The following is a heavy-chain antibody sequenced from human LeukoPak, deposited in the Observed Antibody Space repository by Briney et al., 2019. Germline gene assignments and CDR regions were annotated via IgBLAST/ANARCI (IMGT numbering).Heavy chain of an antibody. J-gene: IGHJ3*02. D-gene: IGHD1-7*01. CDR1: GFTFSRYW. CDR2: INSDGSST. CDR3: ARERYNWNYVYGAFDI. V-gene: IGHV3-74*01. Sequence: GGSLRLSCAASGFTFSRYWMHCVRQAPGKGLVWVSRINSDGSSTSYADSVKGRFTISRDNAKNTLYLQMNSLRAEDTAVYYCARERYNWNYVYGAFDIWGQGTMVTVSS.